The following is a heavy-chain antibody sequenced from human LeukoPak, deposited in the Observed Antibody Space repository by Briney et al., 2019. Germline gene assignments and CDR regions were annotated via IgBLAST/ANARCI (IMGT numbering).Heavy chain of an antibody. J-gene: IGHJ6*02. Sequence: SETLSLTCTVSGGSVNSGSYYWNWIRQPPGKGLEWIGYIYYSGSTNYNPSLKSRVTISVDTSKNQFSLKLSSVTAADTAVYYCARGLQPFYYYGMDVWGQGTTVTVSS. CDR3: ARGLQPFYYYGMDV. CDR1: GGSVNSGSYY. D-gene: IGHD4-11*01. CDR2: IYYSGST. V-gene: IGHV4-61*01.